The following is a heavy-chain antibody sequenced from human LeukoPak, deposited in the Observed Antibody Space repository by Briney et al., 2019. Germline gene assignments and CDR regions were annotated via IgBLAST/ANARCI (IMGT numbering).Heavy chain of an antibody. Sequence: SVKVSCKASGGTFSSYAISWVRQAPGQGLEWMGRIIPILGIANYAQKFQGRVTITADKSTSTAYTELSSLRSEDTAVYYCARGLDSSGYYYELWGQGTLVTVSS. V-gene: IGHV1-69*04. CDR3: ARGLDSSGYYYEL. J-gene: IGHJ4*02. D-gene: IGHD3-22*01. CDR1: GGTFSSYA. CDR2: IIPILGIA.